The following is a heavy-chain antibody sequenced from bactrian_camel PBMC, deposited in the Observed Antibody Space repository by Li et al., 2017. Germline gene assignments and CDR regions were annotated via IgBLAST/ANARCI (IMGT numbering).Heavy chain of an antibody. D-gene: IGHD1*01. J-gene: IGHJ6*01. V-gene: IGHV3S60*01. Sequence: HVQLVESGGGTVQAGGSLRLSCTATESGFTFDSSDVGWYRRDSHNECELISSLKSDGSTYSADSVKGRFTISRENARIVVYLQMNDLRPEDTAIYYCAAAGNTCPVEGVDFDYYGQGTQVTVS. CDR3: AAAGNTCPVEGVDFDY. CDR2: LKSDGST. CDR1: GFTFDSSD.